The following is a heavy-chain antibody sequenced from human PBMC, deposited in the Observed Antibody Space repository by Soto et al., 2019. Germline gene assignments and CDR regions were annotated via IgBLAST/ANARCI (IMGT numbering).Heavy chain of an antibody. CDR2: IYYSGST. J-gene: IGHJ5*02. V-gene: IGHV4-59*08. D-gene: IGHD4-4*01. CDR3: ARRAYSNYEHLNWFDP. CDR1: GGSISSYY. Sequence: SETLSLTCTVSGGSISSYYWSWIRQPPGKGLEWIGYIYYSGSTNYNPSLKSRVTISVDTSKNQFSLKLSSVTAADTAVYYCARRAYSNYEHLNWFDPWGQGTLVTVSS.